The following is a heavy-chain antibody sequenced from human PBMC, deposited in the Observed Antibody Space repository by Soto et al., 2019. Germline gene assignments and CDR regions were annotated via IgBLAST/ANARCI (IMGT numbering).Heavy chain of an antibody. CDR2: ISYDGSNK. CDR1: GFTFSSYA. V-gene: IGHV3-30-3*01. D-gene: IGHD3-22*01. J-gene: IGHJ4*02. CDR3: ARDPEYYYDSSGYRFDD. Sequence: PGGSLRLSCAASGFTFSSYAMHWVRQAPGKGLEWVAVISYDGSNKYYADSVKGRFTISRDNSKNTLYLQMNSLRAEDTAVYYCARDPEYYYDSSGYRFDDWGKGTLVTVSS.